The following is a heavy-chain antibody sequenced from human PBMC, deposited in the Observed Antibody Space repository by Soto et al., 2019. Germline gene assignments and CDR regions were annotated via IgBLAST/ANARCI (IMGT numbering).Heavy chain of an antibody. J-gene: IGHJ6*02. CDR3: ARSDNRNSLYGVDV. D-gene: IGHD1-7*01. Sequence: SETLSLTCAVNGGSLSGYYWSWIRQSPGKGLEWIGEINHRGSSDYNPSLKSRVTISIDASKNHVTLELTSVTAADTAVYYCARSDNRNSLYGVDVWGQGTAVTVSS. CDR2: INHRGSS. V-gene: IGHV4-34*01. CDR1: GGSLSGYY.